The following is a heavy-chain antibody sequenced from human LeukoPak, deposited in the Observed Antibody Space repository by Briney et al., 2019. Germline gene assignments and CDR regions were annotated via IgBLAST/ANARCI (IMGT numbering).Heavy chain of an antibody. D-gene: IGHD3-9*01. CDR2: IYYSGST. V-gene: IGHV4-30-4*08. CDR1: GGSISSGDYY. J-gene: IGHJ4*02. CDR3: ASSRKASGWGYYDILTGFLH. Sequence: SQALSLTCTVSGGSISSGDYYWRWIRQPPGKGLEWIGYIYYSGSTYYNPSLKSRVTISVDTSKNQFSLKLSSVTAADTAVYYCASSRKASGWGYYDILTGFLHWGQGTLVTVSS.